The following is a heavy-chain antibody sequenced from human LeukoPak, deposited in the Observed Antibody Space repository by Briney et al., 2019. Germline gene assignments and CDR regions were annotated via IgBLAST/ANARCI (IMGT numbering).Heavy chain of an antibody. CDR1: GFTFSRYQ. D-gene: IGHD5-24*01. CDR3: ARDPVGGDIDY. J-gene: IGHJ4*02. V-gene: IGHV3-48*03. Sequence: GGSLRLSCAASGFTFSRYQMNWVRQAPGKGLGWVSYITSSGSTMYYADSVRGRFTISRDNAKNSLYLQMNSLRAEDTAVYYCARDPVGGDIDYWGQGTLVTVSS. CDR2: ITSSGSTM.